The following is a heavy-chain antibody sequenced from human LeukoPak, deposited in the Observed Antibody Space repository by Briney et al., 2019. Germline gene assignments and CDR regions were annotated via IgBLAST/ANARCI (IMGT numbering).Heavy chain of an antibody. V-gene: IGHV4-39*01. CDR1: GGSISSSSYY. D-gene: IGHD2-15*01. Sequence: PSETLSLTRTVSGGSISSSSYYWGWIRQPPGKGLEWIGSIYYSGSTYYNPSLKSRVTISVDTSKNQFSLKLNSVTAADTAVYYCARLLCSGGTCYVDYWGQGTLVTVSS. J-gene: IGHJ4*02. CDR2: IYYSGST. CDR3: ARLLCSGGTCYVDY.